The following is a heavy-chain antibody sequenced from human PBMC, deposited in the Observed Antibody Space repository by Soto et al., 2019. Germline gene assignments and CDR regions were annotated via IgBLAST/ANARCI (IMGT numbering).Heavy chain of an antibody. D-gene: IGHD3-3*01. CDR1: GFTFSTYG. V-gene: IGHV3-23*01. CDR3: AKDYAFWSGYGSDY. Sequence: PGGSLRLSCAASGFTFSTYGMNWVRQVPGRGLGWVSGTNGSGGRTYYADSVKGRFTISRDNSKNMLYLQMNSLRAEDTAVYYCAKDYAFWSGYGSDYWGQGTLVTVSS. J-gene: IGHJ4*02. CDR2: TNGSGGRT.